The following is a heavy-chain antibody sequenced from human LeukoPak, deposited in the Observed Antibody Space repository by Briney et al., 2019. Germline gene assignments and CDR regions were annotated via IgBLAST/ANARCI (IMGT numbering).Heavy chain of an antibody. CDR2: ISYDGSNK. Sequence: GGSLRLSCAASGFTFSNYGMHWVRQAPGKGLEWVAVISYDGSNKYYADSVKGRFTISRDNSKNTLYLQMNSLRAEDTAVYYCARAKGSGTSLVDYWGQGTLVTVSS. CDR3: ARAKGSGTSLVDY. CDR1: GFTFSNYG. J-gene: IGHJ4*02. D-gene: IGHD4-23*01. V-gene: IGHV3-30*03.